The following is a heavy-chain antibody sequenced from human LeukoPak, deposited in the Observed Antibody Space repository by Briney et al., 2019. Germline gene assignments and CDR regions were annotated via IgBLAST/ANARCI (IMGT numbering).Heavy chain of an antibody. J-gene: IGHJ4*02. Sequence: GGSLRLSCAASGFTFSDYWMHWVRHVPGKGLVWVARINADGSITNHADSVKGRFTISRGNAENTLYLQMSSLRAEDTAVYYCASEVGSSTNYWGQGTLVTVSS. CDR1: GFTFSDYW. CDR3: ASEVGSSTNY. D-gene: IGHD1-26*01. V-gene: IGHV3-74*01. CDR2: INADGSIT.